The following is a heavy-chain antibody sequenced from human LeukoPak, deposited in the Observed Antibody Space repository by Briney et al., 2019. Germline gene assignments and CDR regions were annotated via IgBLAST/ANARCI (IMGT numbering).Heavy chain of an antibody. V-gene: IGHV1-69*04. Sequence: ASVKVSCKASGGTFSSYAISWVRQAPGQRLEWMGRIIPILGIANYAQKFQGRVTITADKSTSTAYMELSSLRAEDTAVYYCARDDDILTGDYWGQGTLVTVSS. CDR3: ARDDDILTGDY. CDR1: GGTFSSYA. J-gene: IGHJ4*02. D-gene: IGHD3-9*01. CDR2: IIPILGIA.